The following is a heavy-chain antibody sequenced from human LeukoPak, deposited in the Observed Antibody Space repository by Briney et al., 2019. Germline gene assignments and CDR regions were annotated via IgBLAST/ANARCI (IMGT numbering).Heavy chain of an antibody. CDR2: IKQDGSEK. Sequence: GGSLRLSCEGSGFTFGSYWISWVRQAPGKGLEWVANIKQDGSEKYYLDSVKGRFTISRDNSKNTLYLQMNSLRAEDTAVYYCARDSPMAAAGSYYYYGMDVWGQGTTVTVSS. V-gene: IGHV3-7*01. CDR1: GFTFGSYW. J-gene: IGHJ6*02. D-gene: IGHD6-13*01. CDR3: ARDSPMAAAGSYYYYGMDV.